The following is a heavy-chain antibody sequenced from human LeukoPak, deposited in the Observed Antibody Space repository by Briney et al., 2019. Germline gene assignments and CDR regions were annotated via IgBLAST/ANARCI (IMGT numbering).Heavy chain of an antibody. J-gene: IGHJ5*02. CDR1: GFTLSSYA. CDR3: AKDDEYPLDGELDP. Sequence: GGSLRLSCAASGFTLSSYAMSWVRQAPGKGLEWVSAISGSGGSTYYADSVKGRFTISRDNSKNTLYLQMNSLRAEDTAVYYCAKDDEYPLDGELDPWGQGTLVTVSS. D-gene: IGHD4-17*01. CDR2: ISGSGGST. V-gene: IGHV3-23*01.